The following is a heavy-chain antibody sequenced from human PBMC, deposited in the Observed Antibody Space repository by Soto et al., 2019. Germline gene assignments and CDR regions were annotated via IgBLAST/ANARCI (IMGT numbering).Heavy chain of an antibody. CDR1: GGTFSSYA. Sequence: QVQLVQSGAEVKKPGSSVKVSCKASGGTFSSYAISWVRQAPGQGLEWMGGIIPIFGTANYAQKFQGRVTITADESTSTAYMELSSLRSEDTAVYYCARALSPWRDIVVVPAAMSYNWFDPWGQGTLVTVSS. CDR3: ARALSPWRDIVVVPAAMSYNWFDP. D-gene: IGHD2-2*01. V-gene: IGHV1-69*01. J-gene: IGHJ5*02. CDR2: IIPIFGTA.